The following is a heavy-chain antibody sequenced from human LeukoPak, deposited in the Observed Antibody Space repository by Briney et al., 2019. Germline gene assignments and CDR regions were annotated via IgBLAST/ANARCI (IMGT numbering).Heavy chain of an antibody. Sequence: SETLSLTCAVYGGSFSGYYWSWIRQPPGKGLEWIGEINHSGSTNYNPSLKSRVTMSVDTSKNQFSLKLSSVTAADTAVYYCARGNGYSSGWLDYWGQGTLVTVPS. J-gene: IGHJ4*02. CDR1: GGSFSGYY. V-gene: IGHV4-34*01. D-gene: IGHD6-19*01. CDR3: ARGNGYSSGWLDY. CDR2: INHSGST.